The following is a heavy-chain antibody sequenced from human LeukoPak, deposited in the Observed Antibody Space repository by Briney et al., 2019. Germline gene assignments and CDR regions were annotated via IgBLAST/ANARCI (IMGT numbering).Heavy chain of an antibody. Sequence: PSETLSLTCSVSRASISSPNYFWGWIRQSPGKGLEWIGNIYYSGTTYYNPSLPSLKSRVTILIDTSKNQFSLRLRSVTAADSAVYYCASLRKRGGAFDLWGQGKVVTVSS. V-gene: IGHV4-39*07. J-gene: IGHJ3*01. CDR3: ASLRKRGGAFDL. CDR1: RASISSPNYF. CDR2: IYYSGTT.